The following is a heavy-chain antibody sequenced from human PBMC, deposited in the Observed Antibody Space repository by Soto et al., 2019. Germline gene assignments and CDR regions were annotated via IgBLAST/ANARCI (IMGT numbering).Heavy chain of an antibody. V-gene: IGHV1-3*05. J-gene: IGHJ5*01. Sequence: QVQLVQSGAEEQKPGASVKVSCKASGYTFTSYAIHWVRQAPGQRLEWMGWIIAGSGNTKYSEKLQDRVTITRDTSGSTAYMELSRLRFVATAFYFCARRDIVLSPVGKGWFDSWGQGTLVSVSS. CDR3: ARRDIVLSPVGKGWFDS. CDR2: IIAGSGNT. D-gene: IGHD2-15*01. CDR1: GYTFTSYA.